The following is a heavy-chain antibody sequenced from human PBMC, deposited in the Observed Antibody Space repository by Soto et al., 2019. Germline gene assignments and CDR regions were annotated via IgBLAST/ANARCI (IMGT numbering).Heavy chain of an antibody. J-gene: IGHJ4*02. CDR1: GFTFSSYE. CDR3: ATATGSRSTPPDY. CDR2: ISSSGSTV. Sequence: GGSLRLSCAASGFTFSSYEMNWVRQAPGKGLEWVSYISSSGSTVYYADSVKGRFTISRDNAKKSLYLQMNSLRAEDTAVYYCATATGSRSTPPDYWGQGTLVTVSS. V-gene: IGHV3-48*03. D-gene: IGHD6-13*01.